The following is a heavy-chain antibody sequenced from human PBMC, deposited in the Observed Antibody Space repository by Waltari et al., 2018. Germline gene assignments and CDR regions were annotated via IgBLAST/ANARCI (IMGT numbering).Heavy chain of an antibody. D-gene: IGHD2-15*01. CDR3: ARGPVAATGYGLDS. J-gene: IGHJ5*01. CDR1: CDSFSSYW. CDR2: INGNSGST. V-gene: IGHV4-59*12. Sequence: QVQLPESGPGLVKPSETLSLTCAVSCDSFSSYWSSWISHPPGKGLEGIGEINGNSGSTNYNPSLKSRVTISKDASKNQFSLKLSSVTAADTAVYYCARGPVAATGYGLDSWGQGVVVTVSS.